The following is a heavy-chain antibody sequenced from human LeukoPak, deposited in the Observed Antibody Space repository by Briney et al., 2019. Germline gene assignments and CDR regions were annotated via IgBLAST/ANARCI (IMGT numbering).Heavy chain of an antibody. CDR3: ARDRYYGSGSFPIWFDP. V-gene: IGHV4-39*07. J-gene: IGHJ5*02. Sequence: SETLSLTCTVSGGSISSSSYYWGWIRQPPGKGLEWIGSIYYSGSTYYNPSLKSRVTISVDTSKNQFSLKLSSVTAADTAVYYCARDRYYGSGSFPIWFDPWGQGTLVTVS. CDR2: IYYSGST. D-gene: IGHD3-10*01. CDR1: GGSISSSSYY.